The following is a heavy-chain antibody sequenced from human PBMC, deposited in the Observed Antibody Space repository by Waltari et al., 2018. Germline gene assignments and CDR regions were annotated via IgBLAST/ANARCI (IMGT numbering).Heavy chain of an antibody. D-gene: IGHD3-10*01. CDR1: GFTFSSYS. CDR3: ARDRPGSGYGRDY. CDR2: ISSSSSTI. J-gene: IGHJ4*02. Sequence: EVQLVESGGGLVQPGWSLRLSCAASGFTFSSYSMNWVRQAPGKGLEWVSYISSSSSTIYYADSVKGRFTISRDNAKNSLYLQMNSLRAEDTAVYYCARDRPGSGYGRDYWGQGTLVTVSS. V-gene: IGHV3-48*04.